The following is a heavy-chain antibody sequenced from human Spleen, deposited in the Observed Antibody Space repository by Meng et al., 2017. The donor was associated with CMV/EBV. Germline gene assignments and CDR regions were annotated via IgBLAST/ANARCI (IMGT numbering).Heavy chain of an antibody. Sequence: GESLKISCAASGFTFSSYSMNWVRQAPGKGLEWVSSISSSSSYIYYADSVKGRFTISRDNAKNSLYLQMNSLRAEDTAVYYCARDLRGSSYRLLGSPVAHWGQGTLVTVSS. V-gene: IGHV3-21*01. CDR1: GFTFSSYS. J-gene: IGHJ5*02. CDR2: ISSSSSYI. D-gene: IGHD3-10*01. CDR3: ARDLRGSSYRLLGSPVAH.